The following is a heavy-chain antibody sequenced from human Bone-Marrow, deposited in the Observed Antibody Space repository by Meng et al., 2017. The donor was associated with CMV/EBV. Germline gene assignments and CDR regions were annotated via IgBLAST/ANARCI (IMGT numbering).Heavy chain of an antibody. J-gene: IGHJ6*02. V-gene: IGHV3-13*01. CDR2: IGSAGDR. Sequence: GGSLRLSFAASGFSFSSHDMHWVRQTPGKGLEWVSSIGSAGDRHYAGSVKGRFTISRENAKHSFSLQMNSLRVGDTAVYYCARGGNDAYYYYYYGMDVWGQGTTVTVSS. CDR3: ARGGNDAYYYYYYGMDV. CDR1: GFSFSSHD. D-gene: IGHD1-1*01.